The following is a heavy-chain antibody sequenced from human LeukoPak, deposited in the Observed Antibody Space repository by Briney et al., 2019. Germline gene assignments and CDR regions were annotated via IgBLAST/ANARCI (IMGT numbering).Heavy chain of an antibody. CDR2: ISWRNIDI. Sequence: AGGSLRLSCVASGFTLSSYNMKWVRQAPGKRLEWVSSISWRNIDIEYADSVKGRFTISRDNDKKSLYLQMNSLRVEDTAVYYCARVYSSTWYSGYLHMDVWGKGTTVTVSS. V-gene: IGHV3-21*01. J-gene: IGHJ6*03. D-gene: IGHD6-13*01. CDR3: ARVYSSTWYSGYLHMDV. CDR1: GFTLSSYN.